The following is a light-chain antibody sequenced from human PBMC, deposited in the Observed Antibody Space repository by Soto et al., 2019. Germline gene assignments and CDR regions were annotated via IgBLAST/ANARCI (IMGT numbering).Light chain of an antibody. CDR2: GAS. V-gene: IGKV3-15*01. CDR1: QSISNN. J-gene: IGKJ1*01. CDR3: QQYNKWPT. Sequence: EIVLTQSPATLSVSPGERATLSCRASQSISNNLAWYQQKPGQAPRLLIYGASTGATGIPARFSGSGSGTEFTLTITSLQSEDFAVYYCQQYNKWPTFGQGTKVDIK.